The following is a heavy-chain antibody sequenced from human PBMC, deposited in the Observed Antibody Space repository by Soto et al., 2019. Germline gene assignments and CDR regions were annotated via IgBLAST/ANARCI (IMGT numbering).Heavy chain of an antibody. CDR3: ARGYDSSGYYYYYYYGMDV. Sequence: ASVKVSCKASGGTFSSYAISWVRQAPGQGLEWMGGIIPIFGTANYAQKFQGRVTITADESTSTAYMELSSLRSEDTAVYYCARGYDSSGYYYYYYYGMDVWGQGTTVTVSS. D-gene: IGHD3-22*01. J-gene: IGHJ6*02. CDR2: IIPIFGTA. CDR1: GGTFSSYA. V-gene: IGHV1-69*13.